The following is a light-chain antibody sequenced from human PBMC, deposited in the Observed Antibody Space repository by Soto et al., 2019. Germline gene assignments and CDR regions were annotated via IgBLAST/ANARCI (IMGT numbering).Light chain of an antibody. CDR2: LGS. CDR1: QSLLHSNGYNY. CDR3: MQPLHTPWT. J-gene: IGKJ1*01. V-gene: IGKV2-28*01. Sequence: DIVMTQSPLSLPVTPGEPASISCRSSQSLLHSNGYNYLDWYLQKPGQSPQLLIYLGSNRASGVPDRFSGSGSGTEFTLKISRVEAEDVGVYYCMQPLHTPWTFGQGTKVEIK.